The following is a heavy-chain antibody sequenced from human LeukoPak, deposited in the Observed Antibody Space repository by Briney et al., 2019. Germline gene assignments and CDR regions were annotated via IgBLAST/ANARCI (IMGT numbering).Heavy chain of an antibody. CDR3: ARSSEWPSRNWLDT. CDR1: GFSFRSYA. CDR2: ISSNGGST. V-gene: IGHV3-64*01. D-gene: IGHD3-3*01. Sequence: PGGSLRLSCAASGFSFRSYAMHWVRQAPGKGLEYVSAISSNGGSTYYANSVKGRFTISRDNSRNTLYLQMGSLRAEDMAVYYCARSSEWPSRNWLDTCGQGTLVTVSS. J-gene: IGHJ5*02.